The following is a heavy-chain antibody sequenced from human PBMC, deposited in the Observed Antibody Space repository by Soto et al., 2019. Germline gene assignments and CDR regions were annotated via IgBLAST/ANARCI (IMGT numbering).Heavy chain of an antibody. J-gene: IGHJ3*02. V-gene: IGHV3-9*01. CDR2: ITWNSGNI. CDR1: GFTFGDYG. Sequence: EVQLVESGGGLVQPGRSLRLSCVASGFTFGDYGMHWVRQAPGRSPEWVSGITWNSGNIDYAETVKGRFTISRDNAKNCLYLKNNSLRAEDPDLYYCLKGGLLTLLGLVSDGSSIRGHGTMVIVAS. D-gene: IGHD3-3*01. CDR3: LKGGLLTLLGLVSDGSSI.